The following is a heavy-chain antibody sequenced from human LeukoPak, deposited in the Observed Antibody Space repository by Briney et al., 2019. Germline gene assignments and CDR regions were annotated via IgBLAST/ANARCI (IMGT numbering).Heavy chain of an antibody. Sequence: SETLSLTCAVYGGSFSGYYWSWIRQPPGKGLEWIGEINHSGSTYYNPSLKSRVTISVDTSKNQFSLKLSSVTAADTAVYYCARGGDSSGWSTAHFDYWGQGTLVTVSS. CDR1: GGSFSGYY. CDR2: INHSGST. D-gene: IGHD6-19*01. CDR3: ARGGDSSGWSTAHFDY. J-gene: IGHJ4*02. V-gene: IGHV4-34*01.